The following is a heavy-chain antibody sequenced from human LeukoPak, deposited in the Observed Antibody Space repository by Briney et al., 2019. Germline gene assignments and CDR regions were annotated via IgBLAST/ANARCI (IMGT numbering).Heavy chain of an antibody. Sequence: GGSLRLSCAVPGFTFSSYSMNWVRQAPGKGLEWVSSISSSSSYIYYADSVKGRFTISRDNAKNSLYLQMNSLRAEDTAVYYCARSSIAVAGLQDYWGQGTLVTVSS. J-gene: IGHJ4*02. CDR1: GFTFSSYS. CDR3: ARSSIAVAGLQDY. D-gene: IGHD6-19*01. V-gene: IGHV3-21*01. CDR2: ISSSSSYI.